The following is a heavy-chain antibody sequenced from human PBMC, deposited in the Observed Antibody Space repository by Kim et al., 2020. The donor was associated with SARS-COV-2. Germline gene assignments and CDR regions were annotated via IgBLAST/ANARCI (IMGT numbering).Heavy chain of an antibody. D-gene: IGHD3-3*01. Sequence: GGSLRLSCTASGFTFGDYAMSWVRQAPGKGLEWVGCIRSKAYGGTTEYAASVKGRFTISRDDSKSIAYLQMNSLKTEDTAVYYCTRGGIFGVVISDPDGMDVWGQGTTVTVSS. V-gene: IGHV3-49*04. CDR2: IRSKAYGGTT. CDR3: TRGGIFGVVISDPDGMDV. J-gene: IGHJ6*02. CDR1: GFTFGDYA.